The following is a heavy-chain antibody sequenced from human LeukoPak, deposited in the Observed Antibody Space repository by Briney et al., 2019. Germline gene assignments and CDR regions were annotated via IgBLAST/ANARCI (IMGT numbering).Heavy chain of an antibody. D-gene: IGHD3-22*01. CDR1: GYTFTNYA. V-gene: IGHV1-3*01. CDR2: INAGNGNT. Sequence: ASVKVSCKASGYTFTNYAIHWVHQAPGQRLEWMGWINAGNGNTNNAQKFQGRVTVTTDTSTSTAYMELRSLRSDDTAVYYCARDDRSGYYDDWGQGTLVTVSS. J-gene: IGHJ4*02. CDR3: ARDDRSGYYDD.